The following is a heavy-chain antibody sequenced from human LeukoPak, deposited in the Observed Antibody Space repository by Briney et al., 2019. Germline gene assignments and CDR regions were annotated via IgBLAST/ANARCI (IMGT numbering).Heavy chain of an antibody. V-gene: IGHV3-23*01. CDR3: ASSSGSYPSGDY. CDR1: GFTFSSYA. CDR2: ISGSGGST. Sequence: GGSLRLSCAASGFTFSSYAMSWVRQAPGKGLEWVSAISGSGGSTYYADSVKGRFTISRDNAKNSLYLQMNSLRAEDTAVYYCASSSGSYPSGDYWGQGTLVTVSS. J-gene: IGHJ4*02. D-gene: IGHD1-26*01.